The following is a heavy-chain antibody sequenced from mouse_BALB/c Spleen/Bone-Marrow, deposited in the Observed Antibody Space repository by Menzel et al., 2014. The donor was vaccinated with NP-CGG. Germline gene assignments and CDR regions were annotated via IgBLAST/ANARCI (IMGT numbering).Heavy chain of an antibody. CDR2: ISSGGSYT. Sequence: DVHLVESGGDLVKPGGSLKLSCAASGFTFSSYGMSWVRQTPDKRLEWVATISSGGSYTYYPDSVKGQFTISRDNAKNTLYLQMSSLKSEDTAMYYCARPYDFGAWFAYWGQGTLVTVSA. CDR1: GFTFSSYG. J-gene: IGHJ3*01. D-gene: IGHD2-4*01. V-gene: IGHV5-6*01. CDR3: ARPYDFGAWFAY.